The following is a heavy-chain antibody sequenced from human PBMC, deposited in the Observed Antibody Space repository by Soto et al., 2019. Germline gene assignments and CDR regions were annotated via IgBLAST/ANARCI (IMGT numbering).Heavy chain of an antibody. Sequence: SETLSLTCTVSGGSLSSGSYYWSWLRPPPGKGLEGSGYFYYTGTTKYNPSLESRVTISADTSKNQFSLNLTSVTAAATAVYYCARLSYSVKDYWGQGALVTVSS. CDR3: ARLSYSVKDY. J-gene: IGHJ4*02. D-gene: IGHD2-15*01. CDR1: GGSLSSGSYY. CDR2: FYYTGTT. V-gene: IGHV4-61*01.